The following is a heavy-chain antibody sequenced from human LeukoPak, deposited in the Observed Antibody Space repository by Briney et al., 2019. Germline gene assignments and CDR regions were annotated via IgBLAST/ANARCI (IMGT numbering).Heavy chain of an antibody. J-gene: IGHJ4*02. D-gene: IGHD3-3*01. Sequence: GGSLRLSCAASGFTFSSYEMNWVRQAPGKGLEWVSYISSSGSTIYYADSVKGRFTISRDNAKNSLYLQMNSLRAEGTAVYYCARVQSDYDFWSGYYKYLDYWGQGTLVTVSS. V-gene: IGHV3-48*03. CDR3: ARVQSDYDFWSGYYKYLDY. CDR2: ISSSGSTI. CDR1: GFTFSSYE.